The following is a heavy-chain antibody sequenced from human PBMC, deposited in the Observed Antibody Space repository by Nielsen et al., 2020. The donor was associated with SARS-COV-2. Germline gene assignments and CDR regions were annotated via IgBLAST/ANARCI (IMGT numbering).Heavy chain of an antibody. V-gene: IGHV1-8*01. CDR2: MNPNSGNT. CDR1: GYTFTSYD. D-gene: IGHD3-16*01. CDR3: ARVGEVDGMDV. J-gene: IGHJ6*02. Sequence: ASVKVSCKASGYTFTSYDINWVRQATGQGLEWMGWMNPNSGNTDYAQKLQGRVTMTTDTSTSTAYMELRSLRSDDTAVYYCARVGEVDGMDVWGQGTTVTVSS.